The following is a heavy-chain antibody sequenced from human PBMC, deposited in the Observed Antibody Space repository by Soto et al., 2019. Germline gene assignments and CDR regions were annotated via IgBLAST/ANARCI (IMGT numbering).Heavy chain of an antibody. CDR1: GFTFSTYN. CDR2: ISATTGNI. D-gene: IGHD3-22*01. V-gene: IGHV3-48*01. J-gene: IGHJ4*02. CDR3: ATPYDSRGHPDS. Sequence: EVQLVESGGGLVQPGGSLRLSCAASGFTFSTYNMNWVRQAPGKGLGWDAYISATTGNIYYADSVKGRLTISRDNAKSSLYLQKNSVSSEDTAVYHCATPYDSRGHPDSWGPGPLVTVSS.